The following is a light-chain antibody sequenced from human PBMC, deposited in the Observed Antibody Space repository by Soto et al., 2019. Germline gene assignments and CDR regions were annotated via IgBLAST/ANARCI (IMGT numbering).Light chain of an antibody. CDR2: GTS. CDR1: QSVSSN. Sequence: EIVMTQSPATLSVSPGERATLSCRASQSVSSNLAWYQQKPGQAPRLLIYGTSTRATGIPARFNGRGSGTECTLTISSLQSEDFAIYYCHQYNNRPVTFGQGTKLEIK. J-gene: IGKJ2*01. CDR3: HQYNNRPVT. V-gene: IGKV3-15*01.